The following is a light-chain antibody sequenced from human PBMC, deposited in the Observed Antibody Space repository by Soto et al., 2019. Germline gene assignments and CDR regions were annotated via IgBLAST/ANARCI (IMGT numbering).Light chain of an antibody. Sequence: EIVLTQSPATLSLSPGERATLSCRASQSVSSSYLAWYQQKPGQAPRLLIYGASSRATGIPDRFSGSGSGTDFTLIISRLEPEDFAVYYCQQYGSSPWTFGQGTKVDIK. J-gene: IGKJ1*01. CDR1: QSVSSSY. CDR3: QQYGSSPWT. V-gene: IGKV3-20*01. CDR2: GAS.